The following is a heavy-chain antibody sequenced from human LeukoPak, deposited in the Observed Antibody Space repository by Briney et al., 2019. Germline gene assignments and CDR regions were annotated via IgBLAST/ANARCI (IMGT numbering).Heavy chain of an antibody. CDR3: ARDLGSIAVAGGEGGFDY. CDR1: GFTVSSNY. V-gene: IGHV3-66*01. J-gene: IGHJ4*02. CDR2: IYSGGST. D-gene: IGHD6-19*01. Sequence: PGGSLRLSCAASGFTVSSNYMSWVRQAPGKGLEWVSVIYSGGSTYYADSVKGRFTISRDNSKNTLYLQMNSLRAEDTAVYYCARDLGSIAVAGGEGGFDYWGQGTLVTASS.